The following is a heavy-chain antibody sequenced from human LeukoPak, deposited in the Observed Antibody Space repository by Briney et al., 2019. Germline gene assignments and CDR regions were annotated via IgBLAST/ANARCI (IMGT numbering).Heavy chain of an antibody. CDR3: AINSGLWFGEMAY. CDR1: GFTFSSYE. CDR2: ISSSSSYI. D-gene: IGHD3-10*01. Sequence: GGSLRLSCAASGFTFSSYEMNWVRQAPGKGLEWVSSISSSSSYIYYADSVKGRFTISRDNAKNSLYLQMNSLRAEDTAVYYCAINSGLWFGEMAYWGQGTLVTVSS. V-gene: IGHV3-21*01. J-gene: IGHJ4*02.